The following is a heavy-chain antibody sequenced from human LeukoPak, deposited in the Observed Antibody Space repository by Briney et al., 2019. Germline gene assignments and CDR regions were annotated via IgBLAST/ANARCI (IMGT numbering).Heavy chain of an antibody. CDR2: IDWDDDK. CDR3: ARTPPWGSYFDY. D-gene: IGHD7-27*01. CDR1: GFSLSTSGMR. J-gene: IGHJ4*02. Sequence: ESGPTLVNPTQTLTLTCTFSGFSLSTSGMRVSWIRQPPGKALEWLARIDWDDDKFYSTSLKTRLIISKDTSKNQVVLTMTNMDPVDTATYYCARTPPWGSYFDYWGQGTLVTVSS. V-gene: IGHV2-70*04.